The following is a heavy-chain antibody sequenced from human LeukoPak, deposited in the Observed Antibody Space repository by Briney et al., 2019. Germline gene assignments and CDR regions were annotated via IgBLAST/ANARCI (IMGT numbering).Heavy chain of an antibody. D-gene: IGHD5-12*01. Sequence: ASVKVSCKVSGYTLTELSMHWVRRAPGKGLEWMGGFDPEDGETIYAQKFQGRVTMTEDTSTDTAYMELSSLRSEDTAVYYCATSPIVATIISFDYWGQGTLVTVSS. CDR1: GYTLTELS. CDR2: FDPEDGET. CDR3: ATSPIVATIISFDY. J-gene: IGHJ4*02. V-gene: IGHV1-24*01.